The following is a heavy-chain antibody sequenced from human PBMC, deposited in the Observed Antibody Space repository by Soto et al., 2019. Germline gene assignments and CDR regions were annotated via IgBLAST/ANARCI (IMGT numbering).Heavy chain of an antibody. CDR3: ARVAGIAAAGTGFDY. V-gene: IGHV4-34*01. J-gene: IGHJ4*02. Sequence: PSETLSLTCAVYGGSFSGYYWSWIRQPPGKGLEWIGEINHSGSTNYNPSLKSQVTISVDTSKNQFSLKLSSVTAADTAVYYCARVAGIAAAGTGFDYWGQGTLVTVS. CDR1: GGSFSGYY. D-gene: IGHD6-13*01. CDR2: INHSGST.